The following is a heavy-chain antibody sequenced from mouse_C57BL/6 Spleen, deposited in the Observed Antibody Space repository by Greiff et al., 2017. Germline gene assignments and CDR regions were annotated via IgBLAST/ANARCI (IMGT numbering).Heavy chain of an antibody. CDR1: GYAFSSSW. V-gene: IGHV1-82*01. Sequence: QVQLKQSGPELVKPGASVKISCKASGYAFSSSWMHWVKQRPGKGLEWIGRIYPGDGDTNYNGKFKGKATLTADKSSSTAYMQLSSLTSEDSAVYFCARRGTTEDYWGQGTTLTVSS. CDR3: ARRGTTEDY. J-gene: IGHJ2*01. CDR2: IYPGDGDT. D-gene: IGHD1-1*01.